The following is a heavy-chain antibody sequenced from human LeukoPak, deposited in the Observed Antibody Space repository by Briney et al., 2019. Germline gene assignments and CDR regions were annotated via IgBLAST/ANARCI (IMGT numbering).Heavy chain of an antibody. CDR3: ARGGYYDSSGYVFDY. CDR1: GGSFSGYY. J-gene: IGHJ4*02. D-gene: IGHD3-22*01. CDR2: INHSGST. Sequence: SDTLSLTCAAYGGSFSGYYWSWIRQPPGQGLEWIGEINHSGSTNNNPSIKCGVTISVDTSKTQFPLKLSSVTAADTVVYYCARGGYYDSSGYVFDYWGQGTLVTVSS. V-gene: IGHV4-34*01.